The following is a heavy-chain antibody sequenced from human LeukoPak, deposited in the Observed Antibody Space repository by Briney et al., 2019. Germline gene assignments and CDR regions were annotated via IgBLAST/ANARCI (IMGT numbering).Heavy chain of an antibody. CDR2: ISSSSSYI. Sequence: GGSLRLSCAASGFTFSSYSMNWVRQAPGKGLEWVSSISSSSSYIYYADSVKGRFTISRDNAKNSLYLQMNSLRAEDTAAYYCANDYYCSSTSYYYYYYYMDVWGKGTTVTVSS. CDR3: ANDYYCSSTSYYYYYYYMDV. J-gene: IGHJ6*03. CDR1: GFTFSSYS. D-gene: IGHD2-2*01. V-gene: IGHV3-21*01.